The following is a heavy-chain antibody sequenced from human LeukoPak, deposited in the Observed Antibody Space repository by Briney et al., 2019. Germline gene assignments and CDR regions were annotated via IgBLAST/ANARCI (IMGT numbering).Heavy chain of an antibody. CDR1: GYTFTSYG. Sequence: GASVKVSCKASGYTFTSYGISWVRQAPGQGLEWMGWISAYNGNTNYAQKLQGRVTMTTDTSTSTAYMELRSLRSDDTAVYYCARDPVSWLRYCSSTSCYGYYYYGMDVWGQGTTVTVSS. V-gene: IGHV1-18*01. J-gene: IGHJ6*02. CDR3: ARDPVSWLRYCSSTSCYGYYYYGMDV. D-gene: IGHD2-2*01. CDR2: ISAYNGNT.